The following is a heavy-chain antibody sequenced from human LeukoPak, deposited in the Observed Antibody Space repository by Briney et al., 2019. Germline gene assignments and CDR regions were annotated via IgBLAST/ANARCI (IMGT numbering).Heavy chain of an antibody. D-gene: IGHD3-10*01. CDR2: INHSGST. CDR1: GGSFSGYY. CDR3: ARHGGLWFGELLQPLLAPYYFDY. J-gene: IGHJ4*02. Sequence: SEILSLTCAVYGGSFSGYYWSWIRQPPGKGLEWIGEINHSGSTNYNPSLKSRVTISVDTSKNQFSLKLSSVTAADTAVYYCARHGGLWFGELLQPLLAPYYFDYWGQGTLVTVSS. V-gene: IGHV4-34*01.